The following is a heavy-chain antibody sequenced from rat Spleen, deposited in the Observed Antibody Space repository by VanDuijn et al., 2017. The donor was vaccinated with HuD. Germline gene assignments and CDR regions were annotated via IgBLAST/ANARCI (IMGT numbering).Heavy chain of an antibody. D-gene: IGHD4-4*01. CDR2: IRYDGNNT. Sequence: EVQLVESGGGLVQPGRSLKLSCAASGFTFSNYGMAWVRQAPTKGLEWVATIRYDGNNTFYGDSVKGRFTISRDNAESTLSLQMDSLRSEDSATYYCARLGNLGFGNWFAYWGQGTLVTVSS. J-gene: IGHJ3*01. CDR3: ARLGNLGFGNWFAY. V-gene: IGHV5-29*01. CDR1: GFTFSNYG.